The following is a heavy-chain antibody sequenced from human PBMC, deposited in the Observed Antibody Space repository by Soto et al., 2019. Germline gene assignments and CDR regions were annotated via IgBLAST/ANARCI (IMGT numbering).Heavy chain of an antibody. D-gene: IGHD1-1*01. V-gene: IGHV4-59*10. CDR2: VSASGST. J-gene: IGHJ6*02. CDR1: GGSISGFF. Sequence: KSSETLSLTCAVSGGSISGFFWTWVRQPPGMPLEGLAHVSASGSTVYNPSLQSRLTLSLDVSKNRFSLELTSVTAADTATYFWARGGSTHYYYGLDVWGQGTTVTVS. CDR3: ARGGSTHYYYGLDV.